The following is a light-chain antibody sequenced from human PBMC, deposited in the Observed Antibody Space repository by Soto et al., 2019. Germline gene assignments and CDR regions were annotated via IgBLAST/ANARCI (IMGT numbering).Light chain of an antibody. CDR3: SSYTSGSTPYV. Sequence: QSALTQPASVSGSPGHSITISCTGTSSDVGGYNYVSWYQQHSGKAPKLMIYEVRNRPSGVSNRFSGSKSGNTASLTIYGLQAEDEADYYCSSYTSGSTPYVFGTGTKVTVL. V-gene: IGLV2-14*01. CDR1: SSDVGGYNY. J-gene: IGLJ1*01. CDR2: EVR.